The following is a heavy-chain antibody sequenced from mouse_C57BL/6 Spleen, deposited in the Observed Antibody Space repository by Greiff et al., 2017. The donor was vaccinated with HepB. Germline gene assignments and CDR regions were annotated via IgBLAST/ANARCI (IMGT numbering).Heavy chain of an antibody. CDR2: INPSNGGT. D-gene: IGHD2-12*01. Sequence: VQLQQPGTELVKPGASVKLSCKASGYTFTSYWMHWVKQRPGQGLEWIGNINPSNGGTNYNEKFKSKATLTVDKSSSTAYMQLSSLTSEDSAVYHCARDGYYRVRYFDVWGTGTTVTVSS. CDR3: ARDGYYRVRYFDV. V-gene: IGHV1-53*01. J-gene: IGHJ1*03. CDR1: GYTFTSYW.